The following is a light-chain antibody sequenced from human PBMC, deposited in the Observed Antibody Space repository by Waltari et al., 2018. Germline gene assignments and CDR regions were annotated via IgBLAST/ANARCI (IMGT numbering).Light chain of an antibody. V-gene: IGLV2-14*01. J-gene: IGLJ2*01. Sequence: QSALTQPASVSGSPGQSIAISCTGTSSDVGRYNWVSWYQQNPGKAPKVLIFDVSNRPSGVSNRFSGSKAGNTASLTMSGLQAEDEADYYCSSYTSRHTMLFGGGTKLTVL. CDR1: SSDVGRYNW. CDR2: DVS. CDR3: SSYTSRHTML.